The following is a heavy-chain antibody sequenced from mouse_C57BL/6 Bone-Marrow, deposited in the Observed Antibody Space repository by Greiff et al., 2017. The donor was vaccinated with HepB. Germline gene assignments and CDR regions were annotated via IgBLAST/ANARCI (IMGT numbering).Heavy chain of an antibody. CDR3: ARWLLRPYYFDY. V-gene: IGHV1-75*01. J-gene: IGHJ2*01. CDR1: FTDYY. Sequence: FTDYYINWVKQRPGQGLEWIGWIFPGSGSTYYNEKFKGKATLTVDKSSSTAYMLLSSLTSEDSAVYFCARWLLRPYYFDYWGQGTTLTVSS. D-gene: IGHD2-3*01. CDR2: IFPGSGST.